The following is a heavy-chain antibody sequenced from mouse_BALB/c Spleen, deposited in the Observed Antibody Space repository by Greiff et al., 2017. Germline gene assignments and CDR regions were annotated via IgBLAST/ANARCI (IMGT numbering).Heavy chain of an antibody. CDR1: GFAFSSYD. Sequence: EVKVVESGGGLVKPGGSLKLSCAASGFAFSSYDMSWVRQTPEKRLEWVAYISSGGGSTYYPDTVKGRFTISRDNAKNTLYLQMSSLKSEDTAMYYCARALTGFAYWGQGTLVTVSA. J-gene: IGHJ3*01. V-gene: IGHV5-12-1*01. CDR3: ARALTGFAY. CDR2: ISSGGGST.